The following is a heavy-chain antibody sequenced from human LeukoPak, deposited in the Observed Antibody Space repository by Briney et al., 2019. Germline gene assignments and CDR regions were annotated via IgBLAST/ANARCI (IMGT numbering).Heavy chain of an antibody. CDR3: ARVRGPTLKTCYMDV. J-gene: IGHJ6*03. V-gene: IGHV3-48*04. D-gene: IGHD3-10*01. Sequence: GESLRLSCAASGFTFTEYSIIWVRQAPGKGLEWVSLISDISDRSSTIHYADSVKGRFTISRDNAERSVYLQMNSLRADDTAVYYCARVRGPTLKTCYMDVWGTGTTVTVSS. CDR2: ISDRSSTI. CDR1: GFTFTEYS.